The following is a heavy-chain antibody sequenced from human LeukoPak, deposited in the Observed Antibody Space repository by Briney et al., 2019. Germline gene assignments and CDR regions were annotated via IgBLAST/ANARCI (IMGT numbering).Heavy chain of an antibody. CDR2: ISYDGSNK. CDR1: GFTFSSYG. V-gene: IGHV3-30*18. J-gene: IGHJ6*03. Sequence: GGSLRLSCAASGFTFSSYGMHWVRQAPGKGLEWVAVISYDGSNKYFAESVKGRFTIPRDNSKNTLYLQMNSLRAEDTAVYYCAKDFWFGENYYMDVWGKGTTVTVSS. CDR3: AKDFWFGENYYMDV. D-gene: IGHD3-10*01.